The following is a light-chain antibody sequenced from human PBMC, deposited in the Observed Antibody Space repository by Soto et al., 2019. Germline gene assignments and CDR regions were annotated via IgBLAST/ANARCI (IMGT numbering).Light chain of an antibody. CDR1: QTISSW. CDR2: KAS. CDR3: QQYNSYPLT. J-gene: IGKJ4*02. V-gene: IGKV1-5*03. Sequence: DIQMTQSPSTLSASVGDRVTITCRASQTISSWLAWYQQKPGQAPKLLIYKASSLESAVPSRFSGSGSGTEFTLTISGXQPDDFASYYCQQYNSYPLTFGGGTKVDIK.